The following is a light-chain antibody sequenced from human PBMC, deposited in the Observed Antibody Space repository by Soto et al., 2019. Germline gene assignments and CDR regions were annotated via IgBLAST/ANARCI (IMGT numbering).Light chain of an antibody. V-gene: IGLV1-51*01. CDR3: SSYAGSSNA. Sequence: QSVLTQPPSVSAAPGQNVTISCSGSIFNIGSNSVSWYRHLPGTAPKLLIYDINQRPSGIPDRFSGSKSGNTASLTVSGLQAEDEADYYCSSYAGSSNAFGTGTKLTVL. CDR2: DIN. CDR1: IFNIGSNS. J-gene: IGLJ1*01.